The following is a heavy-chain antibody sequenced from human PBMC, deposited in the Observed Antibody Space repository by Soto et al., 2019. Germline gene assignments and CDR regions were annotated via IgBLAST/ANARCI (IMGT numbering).Heavy chain of an antibody. CDR2: IIPFHGVT. CDR3: TRDWEITVSTWSFGGC. CDR1: GGTFSPYT. Sequence: QVQLVQSGAEVKKPGSSVKVSCKASGGTFSPYTINWVRQAPGQGLEWMGRIIPFHGVTNYAQKFKARVTITADKSTSTAYMELSGLRFEDTAMYYCTRDWEITVSTWSFGGCWGRGTLVTVSS. D-gene: IGHD3-10*01. J-gene: IGHJ4*02. V-gene: IGHV1-69*08.